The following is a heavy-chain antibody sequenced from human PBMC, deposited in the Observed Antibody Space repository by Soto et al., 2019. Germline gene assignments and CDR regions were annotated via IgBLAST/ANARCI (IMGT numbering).Heavy chain of an antibody. J-gene: IGHJ4*02. D-gene: IGHD5-18*01. CDR1: GSNFRNFA. CDR3: ANSYGSPHYFDY. Sequence: AGGSLRLSCAASGSNFRNFAMHWVRQAPGKGLEWVAAISKDGNNKYYGDSVKGRITISRDNSNNTLYLQMNSLRAEDTAVYYCANSYGSPHYFDYWGQGTLVTVSS. CDR2: ISKDGNNK. V-gene: IGHV3-30*18.